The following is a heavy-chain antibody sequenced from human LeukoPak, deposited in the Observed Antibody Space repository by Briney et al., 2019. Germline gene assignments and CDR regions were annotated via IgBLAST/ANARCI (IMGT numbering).Heavy chain of an antibody. J-gene: IGHJ4*02. D-gene: IGHD3-10*01. V-gene: IGHV3-23*01. CDR1: GFTFNTYA. Sequence: PGGSLRLSCTASGFTFNTYAMSWARQGPGKGLQWVSAISASGGGTYYADPVKGRFTISRDNSKNTLYLQMNNLRAEDTAIYYCAKETKNYYGSGSYPEYWGQGILVAASS. CDR3: AKETKNYYGSGSYPEY. CDR2: ISASGGGT.